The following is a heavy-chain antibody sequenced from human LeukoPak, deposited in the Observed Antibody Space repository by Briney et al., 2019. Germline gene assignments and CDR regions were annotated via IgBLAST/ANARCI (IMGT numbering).Heavy chain of an antibody. J-gene: IGHJ4*02. V-gene: IGHV2-5*01. CDR1: GFSLSTSGVG. D-gene: IGHD3-22*01. CDR3: AHRDPDYYDSSEFDY. Sequence: PGPTLVKPTQTLTLTCTYSGFSLSTSGVGVGLIRQPPGKALEWLALIYWNDDKRYSPSLKSRITITNDNPKNQVVLTMSNMDPVDTATYYCAHRDPDYYDSSEFDYWGEGTLVTVSS. CDR2: IYWNDDK.